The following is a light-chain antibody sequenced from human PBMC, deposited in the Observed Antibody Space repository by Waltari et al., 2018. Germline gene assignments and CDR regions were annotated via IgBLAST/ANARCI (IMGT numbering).Light chain of an antibody. Sequence: DTLMTQSPSSLSASVGDRVTITCRASQAISTYVNWYQQTPGMAPKLLIFSSSTLHRGVSSRFSGSGSGTEFTLTISNLQPDDFATYYCQQSYSAPYTFGQGTKLEIK. CDR1: QAISTY. CDR3: QQSYSAPYT. CDR2: SSS. J-gene: IGKJ2*01. V-gene: IGKV1-39*01.